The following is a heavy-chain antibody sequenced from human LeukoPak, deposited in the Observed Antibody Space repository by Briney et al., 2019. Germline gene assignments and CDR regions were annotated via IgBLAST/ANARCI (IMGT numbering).Heavy chain of an antibody. CDR2: ISYDGSNK. J-gene: IGHJ4*02. CDR3: ARGRPHGNDY. Sequence: GGSLRLSCAASGFTFSSYAMHWVRQAPGKGLEWVAVISYDGSNKYYADAVKGRFTISRDNSKNTLYLQMNSLRVEDTAVYYCARGRPHGNDYWGQGTLVTVSS. CDR1: GFTFSSYA. V-gene: IGHV3-30-3*01. D-gene: IGHD4-23*01.